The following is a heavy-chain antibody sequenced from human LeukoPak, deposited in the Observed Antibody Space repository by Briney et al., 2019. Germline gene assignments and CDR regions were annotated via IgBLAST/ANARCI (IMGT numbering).Heavy chain of an antibody. V-gene: IGHV4-59*08. Sequence: SQTLSLTCTVSGGSISSYYWSWIRQPPGKGLEWIGYIYYCGSTNYNPSLKSRVTISVDTSKNQFSLKLSSVTAADTAVYYCARQRNTMVRGVILYYYGMDVWGQGTTVTVSS. J-gene: IGHJ6*02. CDR2: IYYCGST. CDR1: GGSISSYY. D-gene: IGHD3-10*01. CDR3: ARQRNTMVRGVILYYYGMDV.